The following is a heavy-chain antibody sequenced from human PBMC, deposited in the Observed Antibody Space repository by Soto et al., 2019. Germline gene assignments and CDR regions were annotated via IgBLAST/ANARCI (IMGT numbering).Heavy chain of an antibody. J-gene: IGHJ6*02. CDR3: AKQYQLLPEDDYYYYYYGMDV. V-gene: IGHV1-69*13. Sequence: SVKVSCKASGGTFSSYAISWVRQAPGQGLEWMGGIIPIFGTANYAQKFQGRVTITADESTSTAYMELSSLRSEDTAVYYCAKQYQLLPEDDYYYYYYGMDVWGQGTPVTVSS. CDR1: GGTFSSYA. D-gene: IGHD2-2*01. CDR2: IIPIFGTA.